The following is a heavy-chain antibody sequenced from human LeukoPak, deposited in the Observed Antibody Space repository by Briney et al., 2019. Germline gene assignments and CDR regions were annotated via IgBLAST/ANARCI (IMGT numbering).Heavy chain of an antibody. CDR2: INSDGRIT. Sequence: GGSLSLSSVASGLPFISYWRHWVRQVPGKGPVWVSRINSDGRITSYADSVKGRFTISRNNAKNTQYLQMNSLRAEDTAVYSCARVGVPQYAFDIWGQGAWVTVSS. CDR3: ARVGVPQYAFDI. CDR1: GLPFISYW. J-gene: IGHJ3*02. D-gene: IGHD2-2*01. V-gene: IGHV3-74*01.